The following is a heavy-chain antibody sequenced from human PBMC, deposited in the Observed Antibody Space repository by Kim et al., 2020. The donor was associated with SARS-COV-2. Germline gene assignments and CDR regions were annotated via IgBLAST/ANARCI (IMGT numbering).Heavy chain of an antibody. D-gene: IGHD2-2*01. J-gene: IGHJ4*02. Sequence: GGSLRLSCAASGFTFSNDELHWVRQAPGKGLEWLSYISISVSTIHHADSVKGRFTVARDNAKNSLYLQMNSLRVEDTAVYYGAAAMTNPGFDYWGQGTLDTVST. CDR1: GFTFSNDE. V-gene: IGHV3-48*03. CDR3: AAAMTNPGFDY. CDR2: ISISVSTI.